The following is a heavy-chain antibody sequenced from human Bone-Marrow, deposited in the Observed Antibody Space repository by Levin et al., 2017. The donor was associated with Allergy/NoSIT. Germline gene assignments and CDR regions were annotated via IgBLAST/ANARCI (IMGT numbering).Heavy chain of an antibody. D-gene: IGHD3-16*01. CDR3: ARGSFDYFYYMDV. J-gene: IGHJ6*03. V-gene: IGHV3-64*02. CDR1: GFTFSSYA. CDR2: ISSHGGST. Sequence: GGSLRLSCAASGFTFSSYAMHWVRQAPGKGLEYVSAISSHGGSTYYADSVKGRFTISRDNSKNTLYLQMGSLRAEDMAVYYCARGSFDYFYYMDVWGKGTTVTVSS.